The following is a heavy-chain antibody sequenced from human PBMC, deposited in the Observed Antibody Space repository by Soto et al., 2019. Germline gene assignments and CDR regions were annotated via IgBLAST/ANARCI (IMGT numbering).Heavy chain of an antibody. CDR1: GFTFSSYA. CDR3: ARELSYGSGSYYNLKNYFDY. J-gene: IGHJ4*02. CDR2: ISYDGSNK. V-gene: IGHV3-30-3*01. D-gene: IGHD3-10*01. Sequence: GGSLRLSCAASGFTFSSYAMHWVRQAPGKGLEWVAVISYDGSNKYYADSVKGRFTISRDNSKNTLYLQMNSLRAEDTAVYYCARELSYGSGSYYNLKNYFDYWGQGTLVTVSS.